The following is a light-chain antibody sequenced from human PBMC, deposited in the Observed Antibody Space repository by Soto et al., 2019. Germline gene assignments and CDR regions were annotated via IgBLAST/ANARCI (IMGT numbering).Light chain of an antibody. CDR3: AAWDDGLNGPD. J-gene: IGLJ2*01. Sequence: QSVVTQPPSASATPGQRVTISCSGRTSNIGSNPVNWYQQLPGTAPRLLLFHDERRPSGVPDRVSGSKSGTSASLAISGLQSDDEAEYYCAAWDDGLNGPDFGRGTKLTVL. CDR1: TSNIGSNP. V-gene: IGLV1-44*01. CDR2: HDE.